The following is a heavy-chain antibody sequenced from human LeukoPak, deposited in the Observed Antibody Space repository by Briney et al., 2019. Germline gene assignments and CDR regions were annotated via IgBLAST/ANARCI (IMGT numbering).Heavy chain of an antibody. CDR2: IYYSGST. CDR1: GGSISSSSYY. J-gene: IGHJ4*02. CDR3: AKDLRPGIAAAGKRGPGY. V-gene: IGHV4-39*02. D-gene: IGHD6-13*01. Sequence: SETLSLTCTVSGGSISSSSYYWGWIRQPPGKGLEWIGSIYYSGSTYYYPSLKSRVTISVDTSKNQFSLKLSSVTAADTAVYYCAKDLRPGIAAAGKRGPGYWGQGTLVTVSS.